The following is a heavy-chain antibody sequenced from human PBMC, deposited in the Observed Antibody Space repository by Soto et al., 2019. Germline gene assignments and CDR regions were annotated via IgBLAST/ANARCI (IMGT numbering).Heavy chain of an antibody. Sequence: QVQLVESGGGVVQPGRSLRLSCAASGFTFSSYAMHWVRQAPGKGLEWVAVISYDGSNKYYADSVKGRFTISRDNSKNTLYLQMNSLRAEDTAVYYCAAQLPSIDSWGQGTLVTVSS. CDR3: AAQLPSIDS. CDR2: ISYDGSNK. CDR1: GFTFSSYA. V-gene: IGHV3-30-3*01. D-gene: IGHD2-2*01. J-gene: IGHJ4*02.